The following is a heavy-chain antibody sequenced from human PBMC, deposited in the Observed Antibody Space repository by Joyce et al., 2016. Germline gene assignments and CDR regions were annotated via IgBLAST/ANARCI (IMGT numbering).Heavy chain of an antibody. CDR2: IYSGGTT. CDR3: AGSRFSGTIGEGFDY. J-gene: IGHJ4*02. Sequence: EVQLVESGGALVQPGGSLRLSCAASGFTVGNNYLFWVRQAPGKGLDWVSVIYSGGTTYYTDSVKGRFTISRDNSKNTLYLQMNSLRAEDTAMYYCAGSRFSGTIGEGFDYWGQGTLVTVSS. V-gene: IGHV3-66*01. CDR1: GFTVGNNY. D-gene: IGHD1-26*01.